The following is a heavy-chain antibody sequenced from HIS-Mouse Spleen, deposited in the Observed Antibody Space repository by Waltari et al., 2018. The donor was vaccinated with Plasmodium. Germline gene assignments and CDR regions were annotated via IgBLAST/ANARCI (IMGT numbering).Heavy chain of an antibody. Sequence: EVQLVESGGGLVKPGGSLRLSCAASGFTFSNAWMSWVRQAPGKGREWGGRIKSKTDGGTTDYAAPVKGRFTISRDDSKNTLYLQMNSLKTEDTAVYYCTTEYYYGSGSYSFDYWGQGTLVTVSS. J-gene: IGHJ4*02. CDR2: IKSKTDGGTT. V-gene: IGHV3-15*01. CDR3: TTEYYYGSGSYSFDY. CDR1: GFTFSNAW. D-gene: IGHD3-10*01.